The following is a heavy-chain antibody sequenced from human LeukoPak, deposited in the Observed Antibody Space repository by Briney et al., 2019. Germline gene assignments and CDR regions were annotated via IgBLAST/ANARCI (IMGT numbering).Heavy chain of an antibody. CDR2: ISDGGST. J-gene: IGHJ1*01. CDR3: AKVSGYYYEVFQH. V-gene: IGHV3-53*01. Sequence: GGSLRLSCAASGFTISSNYMNWVRQAPGKGLDWVSVISDGGSTYEADAVTSRFTILISNSKNPLYLQMNSLRAEETAVYYCAKVSGYYYEVFQHWGQGTLVTVSS. CDR1: GFTISSNY. D-gene: IGHD3-22*01.